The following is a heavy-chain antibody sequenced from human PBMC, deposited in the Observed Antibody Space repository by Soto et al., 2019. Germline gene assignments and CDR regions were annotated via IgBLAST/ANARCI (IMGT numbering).Heavy chain of an antibody. J-gene: IGHJ4*02. V-gene: IGHV1-69*01. CDR1: GYSFSSHA. CDR3: ARGGALSTSWYWGDGLDS. Sequence: QVQLEQSGSEVQKSGSSVKVSCKASGYSFSSHAITWVRQAPGQGLEWMGGIIPVFGTPTYAQKFQGRLTISADQSTNTPSLELRSLRSEDTAVYYCARGGALSTSWYWGDGLDSWGQGTQVTVSS. CDR2: IIPVFGTP. D-gene: IGHD6-13*01.